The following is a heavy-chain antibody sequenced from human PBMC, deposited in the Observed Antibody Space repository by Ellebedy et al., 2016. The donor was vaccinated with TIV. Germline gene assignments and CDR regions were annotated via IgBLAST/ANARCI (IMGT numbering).Heavy chain of an antibody. D-gene: IGHD1-1*01. CDR2: IWPGDSDT. J-gene: IGHJ6*03. CDR3: ARHDWKEGPYSYYIDV. V-gene: IGHV5-51*01. Sequence: GESLKISCKVSGNSSPHYWIGWVRQMPGKRLEWMGIIWPGDSDTRYSPSFQGQVTISVDKSVTTVYLQWSSLKASDTAIYYCARHDWKEGPYSYYIDVWGKGTTVTVSS. CDR1: GNSSPHYW.